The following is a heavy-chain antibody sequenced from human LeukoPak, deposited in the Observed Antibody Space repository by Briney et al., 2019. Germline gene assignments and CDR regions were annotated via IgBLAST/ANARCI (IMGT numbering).Heavy chain of an antibody. CDR2: IYSGGST. CDR1: GFTVISNY. V-gene: IGHV3-66*01. CDR3: ASDTGVVWFGGTREAFDI. D-gene: IGHD3-10*01. Sequence: LGGSLRLSFATSGFTVISNYMSWVRQAPGKGLEWVSVIYSGGSTYYADSVKGRFTISRDNSNNQLYLQMNSLRAEDTAVYYCASDTGVVWFGGTREAFDIWGQGTMVTVSS. J-gene: IGHJ3*02.